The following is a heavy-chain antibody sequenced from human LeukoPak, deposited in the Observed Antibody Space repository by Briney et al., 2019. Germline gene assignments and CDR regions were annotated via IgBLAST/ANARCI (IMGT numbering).Heavy chain of an antibody. CDR3: AKVRGSVAAAENWFDP. V-gene: IGHV3-23*01. CDR1: GFTFSSYA. CDR2: ISGGGGST. Sequence: PGGSLRLSCAASGFTFSSYAMSWVRQAPGKGLEWVSAISGGGGSTYYADSVKGRFTISRDNSKNTLYLQMNSLRAEDTAVYYCAKVRGSVAAAENWFDPWGQGTLVTVSS. J-gene: IGHJ5*02. D-gene: IGHD6-13*01.